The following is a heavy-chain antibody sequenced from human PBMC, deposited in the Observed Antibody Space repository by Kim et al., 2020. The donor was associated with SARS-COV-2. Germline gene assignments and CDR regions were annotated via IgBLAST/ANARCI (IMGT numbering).Heavy chain of an antibody. V-gene: IGHV3-30*18. D-gene: IGHD3-10*01. CDR2: ISYDGSNK. CDR3: AKGGITIVRGVITPLSMDV. CDR1: GFTFSSYG. J-gene: IGHJ6*02. Sequence: GGSLRLSCAASGFTFSSYGMHWVRQAPGKGLEWVAVISYDGSNKYYADSVKGRFTISRDNSKNTLYLQMNSLRAEDTAVYYCAKGGITIVRGVITPLSMDVWGQGTTVTVSS.